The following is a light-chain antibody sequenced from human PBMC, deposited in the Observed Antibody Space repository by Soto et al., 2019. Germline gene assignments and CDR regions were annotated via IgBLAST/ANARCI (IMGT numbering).Light chain of an antibody. CDR1: QAIDSW. CDR3: QQTLSFPPT. J-gene: IGKJ1*01. CDR2: TGS. V-gene: IGKV1-12*01. Sequence: DIQVTQSPSSVSASVGDRDTITCRASQAIDSWLAWYQQKPGEAPKLLIFTGSLLHSGVPPRFSGSGSGTDFTLTISSLQPQDFATYYCQQTLSFPPTFGLWTKV.